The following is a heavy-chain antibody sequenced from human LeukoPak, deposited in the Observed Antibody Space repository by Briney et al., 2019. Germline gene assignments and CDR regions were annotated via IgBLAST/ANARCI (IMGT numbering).Heavy chain of an antibody. V-gene: IGHV1-2*02. D-gene: IGHD5-12*01. CDR1: GYTLTGYY. J-gene: IGHJ4*02. CDR2: INPNNDDT. Sequence: ASVKVSCKASGYTLTGYYVHWVRQAPGQGLEWMGWINPNNDDTNYAQKFQGRVTMTRDTSIRTVYLELSGLRSDDTAVYYCAKNPYEYYFDYWGQGTLVTVSS. CDR3: AKNPYEYYFDY.